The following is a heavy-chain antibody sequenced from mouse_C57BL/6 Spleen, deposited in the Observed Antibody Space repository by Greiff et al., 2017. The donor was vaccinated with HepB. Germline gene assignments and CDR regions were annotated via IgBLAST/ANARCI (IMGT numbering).Heavy chain of an antibody. CDR3: ARITTVVGNYFDY. CDR2: ISDGGSYT. J-gene: IGHJ2*01. Sequence: EVMLVESGGGLVKPGGSLKLSCAASGFTFSSYAMSWVRQTPEKRLEWVATISDGGSYTYYPDNVKGRFTISRDNAKNTLYLQMSSLKSEDTAMYYCARITTVVGNYFDYWGQGTTLTVSS. CDR1: GFTFSSYA. D-gene: IGHD1-1*01. V-gene: IGHV5-4*03.